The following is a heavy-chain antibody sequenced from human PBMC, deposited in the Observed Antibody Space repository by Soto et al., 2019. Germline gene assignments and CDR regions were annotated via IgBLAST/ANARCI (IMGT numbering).Heavy chain of an antibody. CDR1: GYTFASYY. Sequence: ASVKVSCQASGYTFASYYMQWVRQAPGQGLEWMGIINPSGGSTSYAQKFQGRVTMTRDTSTSTVYMELSSLRSEDTAVYYCARSVQSWIGGWFDPWAQGTLVTVSS. J-gene: IGHJ5*02. V-gene: IGHV1-46*01. D-gene: IGHD3-10*01. CDR3: ARSVQSWIGGWFDP. CDR2: INPSGGST.